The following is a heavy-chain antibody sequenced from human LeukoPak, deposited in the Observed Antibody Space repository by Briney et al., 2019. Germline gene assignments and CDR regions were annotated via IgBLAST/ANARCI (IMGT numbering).Heavy chain of an antibody. J-gene: IGHJ4*02. CDR1: GGSISSYY. V-gene: IGHV4-59*01. CDR3: ARGSFWSGYQYDY. D-gene: IGHD3-3*01. CDR2: IYYSGST. Sequence: SETLSLTCTVSGGSISSYYWSWIRQPPGKGLEWIGYIYYSGSTNYNPSLKSRVTISVDTSKNQFSLKLSSVTAADTAVYYCARGSFWSGYQYDYWGQGTLVTVSS.